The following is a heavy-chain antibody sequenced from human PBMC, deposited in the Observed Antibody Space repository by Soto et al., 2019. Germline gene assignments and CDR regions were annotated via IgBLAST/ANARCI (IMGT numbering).Heavy chain of an antibody. CDR3: ARQDSDDYGDYGRVPGAFDI. V-gene: IGHV4-59*08. CDR1: GGSISSYY. Sequence: SETLSLTCTVSGGSISSYYWSWIRQPPGKGLEWIGYIYYSGSTNYNPSLKSRVTISVDTSKNQFSLKLSSVTAADTAVYYCARQDSDDYGDYGRVPGAFDIWVQGTMVTVSS. J-gene: IGHJ3*02. CDR2: IYYSGST. D-gene: IGHD4-17*01.